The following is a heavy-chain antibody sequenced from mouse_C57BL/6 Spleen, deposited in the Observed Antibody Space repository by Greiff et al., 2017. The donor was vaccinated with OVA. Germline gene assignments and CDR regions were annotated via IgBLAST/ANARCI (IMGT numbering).Heavy chain of an antibody. CDR3: AREGSPFYYGSTSGRAMDY. J-gene: IGHJ4*01. CDR1: GFTFSDYG. Sequence: EVQVVESGGGLVKPGGSLKLSCAASGFTFSDYGMHWVRQAPEKGLEWVAYISSGSSTIYYADTVKGRFTISRDNAKNTLFLQMTSLRSEDTAMYYCAREGSPFYYGSTSGRAMDYWGQGTSVTVSS. CDR2: ISSGSSTI. D-gene: IGHD1-1*01. V-gene: IGHV5-17*01.